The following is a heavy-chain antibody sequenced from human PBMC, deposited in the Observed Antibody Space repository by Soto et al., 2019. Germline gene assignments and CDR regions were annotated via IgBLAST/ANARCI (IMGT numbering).Heavy chain of an antibody. J-gene: IGHJ3*02. CDR2: INAGNGNT. D-gene: IGHD5-18*01. CDR1: GYTFTSYA. CDR3: ARGFHVDTAMAPGAFDI. Sequence: ASVKVSCKASGYTFTSYAMHWVRQAPGQRFEWMGWINAGNGNTKYSQKFQGRVTITRDTSASTAYMELSSLRSEDTAVYYCARGFHVDTAMAPGAFDIWGQGTMVTVSS. V-gene: IGHV1-3*01.